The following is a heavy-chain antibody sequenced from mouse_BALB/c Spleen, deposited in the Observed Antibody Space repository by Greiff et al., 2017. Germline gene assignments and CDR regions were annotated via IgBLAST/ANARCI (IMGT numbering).Heavy chain of an antibody. Sequence: VQLQQSGAELVRSGASVKLSCTASGFNIKDYYMHWVKQRPEQGLEWIGWIDPENGDTEYAPKFQGKATMTADTSSNTAYLQLSSLTSEDTAVDYCSAYGNPAWFADWGQGTLVTVSA. V-gene: IGHV14-4*02. CDR2: IDPENGDT. D-gene: IGHD2-10*02. CDR1: GFNIKDYY. J-gene: IGHJ3*01. CDR3: SAYGNPAWFAD.